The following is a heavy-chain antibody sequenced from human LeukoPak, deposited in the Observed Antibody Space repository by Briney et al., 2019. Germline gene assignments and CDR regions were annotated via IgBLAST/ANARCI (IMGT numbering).Heavy chain of an antibody. J-gene: IGHJ4*02. CDR1: GGSFSGYY. CDR2: INHSGST. CDR3: ARGMYYFSQYFDY. Sequence: SETLSLTCAVYGGSFSGYYWNWIRQPPGKGLEWIGEINHSGSTNYNPSLKSRVTISVDTSKNQFSLKLSSVTAADTAVYYCARGMYYFSQYFDYWGQGTLVTVSS. V-gene: IGHV4-34*01. D-gene: IGHD3-10*01.